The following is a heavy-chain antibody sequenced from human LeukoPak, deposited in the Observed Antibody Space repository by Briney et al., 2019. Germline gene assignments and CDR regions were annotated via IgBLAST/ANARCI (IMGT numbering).Heavy chain of an antibody. CDR2: IVVGTGKT. D-gene: IGHD3-10*01. J-gene: IGHJ6*02. Sequence: SVNVSFKASGFTYNNSSVQWVRQARGQRPEWIGWIVVGTGKTNYAQRLQERVTITRDMSTGTVDMELSSLRSEDTAVYYCAATSIRMVQRIIYYGKDVWGQGTTVTVSS. V-gene: IGHV1-58*01. CDR3: AATSIRMVQRIIYYGKDV. CDR1: GFTYNNSS.